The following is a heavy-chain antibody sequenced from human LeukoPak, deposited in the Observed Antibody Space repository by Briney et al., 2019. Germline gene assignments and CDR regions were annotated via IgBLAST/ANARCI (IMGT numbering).Heavy chain of an antibody. CDR3: ARGRAAMARPVDY. Sequence: PSETLSLTCAVYGGSFSGYYWSWIRPPPGKGREWIGEINHSGSTNYNPSLKSRVTISVDTSKNQFSLKLSSVTAADTAVYYCARGRAAMARPVDYWGQGTLVTVSS. D-gene: IGHD5-18*01. CDR1: GGSFSGYY. V-gene: IGHV4-34*01. CDR2: INHSGST. J-gene: IGHJ4*02.